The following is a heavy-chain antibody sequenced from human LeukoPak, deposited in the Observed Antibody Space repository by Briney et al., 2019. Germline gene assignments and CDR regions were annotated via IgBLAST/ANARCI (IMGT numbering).Heavy chain of an antibody. J-gene: IGHJ5*02. Sequence: VSVKLSCKASGYTFTSYGISWVRQAPGQGLGWMGWISAYNGNTNYAQKLQGRVTMTTDTSTSTAYMELRSLRSDDTAVYYCAREAARNWFDPWGQGTLVTVSS. V-gene: IGHV1-18*01. CDR1: GYTFTSYG. D-gene: IGHD6-6*01. CDR3: AREAARNWFDP. CDR2: ISAYNGNT.